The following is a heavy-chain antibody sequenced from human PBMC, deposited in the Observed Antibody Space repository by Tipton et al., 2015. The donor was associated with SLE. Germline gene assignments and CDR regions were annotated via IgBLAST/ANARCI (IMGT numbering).Heavy chain of an antibody. J-gene: IGHJ1*01. Sequence: SLRLSCAASGFTFSYYAMSWVRQAPGKGLEWVSSIYSGGSGTYYADSVKGQFTLSRDNSKNTLVLQMNRLRAEDTAVYYCARGDYVWCEGSLFHWGQGTLGTLSS. CDR1: GFTFSYYA. V-gene: IGHV3-23*03. CDR2: IYSGGSGT. CDR3: ARGDYVWCEGSLFH. D-gene: IGHD3-16*01.